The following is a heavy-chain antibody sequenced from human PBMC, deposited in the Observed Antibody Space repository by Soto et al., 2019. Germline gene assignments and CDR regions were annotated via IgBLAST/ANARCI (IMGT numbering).Heavy chain of an antibody. CDR1: GGTFSSYA. Sequence: QVQLVQSGAAVKKPGSSVKVSCKASGGTFSSYAISWVRQAPGQGLEWMGGIIPIFGTANYAQKFQGRVTITADESTSTAYMELSSRRTEDTAVYYCARHVPAAGYYYGMDVWGQGTTVTVSS. CDR3: ARHVPAAGYYYGMDV. V-gene: IGHV1-69*12. D-gene: IGHD2-2*01. CDR2: IIPIFGTA. J-gene: IGHJ6*02.